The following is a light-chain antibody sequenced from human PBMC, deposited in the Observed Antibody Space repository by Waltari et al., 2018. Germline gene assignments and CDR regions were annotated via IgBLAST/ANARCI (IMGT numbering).Light chain of an antibody. V-gene: IGLV4-69*01. J-gene: IGLJ3*02. CDR2: VNSDGSH. CDR3: QTGGHGTWV. CDR1: SGHSSNI. Sequence: QLVLTQSPSASASLGASVKLTCTLSSGHSSNIIAWHQQQPEKGPRYLMKVNSDGSHSKGDGFPDRFSGASSGAERYLTISSLQSEDEADYYCQTGGHGTWVFGGGTKLTVL.